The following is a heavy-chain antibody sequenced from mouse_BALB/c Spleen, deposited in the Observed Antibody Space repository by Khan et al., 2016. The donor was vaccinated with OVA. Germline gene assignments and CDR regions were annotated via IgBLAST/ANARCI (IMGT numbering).Heavy chain of an antibody. V-gene: IGHV5-15*02. CDR2: VSSLAYNF. J-gene: IGHJ3*01. CDR1: GFTFSDYG. CDR3: ARCCKGGFAY. Sequence: EVELVASGGGLVQPGGSRKLSCAASGFTFSDYGMAWVRQAPGKGPEWVAFVSSLAYNFYYADTVTGRFTISRENAKNTLYLEMSSLRSEDTAMYYCARCCKGGFAYWGQGTLVTVSA.